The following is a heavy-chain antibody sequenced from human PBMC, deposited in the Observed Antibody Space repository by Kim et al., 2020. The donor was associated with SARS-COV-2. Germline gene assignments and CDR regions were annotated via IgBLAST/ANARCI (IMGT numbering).Heavy chain of an antibody. CDR3: ARDLGYSYGYGDY. D-gene: IGHD5-18*01. V-gene: IGHV1-18*01. Sequence: YAQKLQGRVTMTTDTSTSTAYMELRSLRSDDTAVYYCARDLGYSYGYGDYWGQGTLVTVSS. J-gene: IGHJ4*02.